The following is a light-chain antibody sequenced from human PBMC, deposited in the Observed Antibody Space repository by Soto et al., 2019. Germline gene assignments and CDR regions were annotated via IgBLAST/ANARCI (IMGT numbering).Light chain of an antibody. CDR2: DYS. CDR3: HVWDSSRNLVV. Sequence: SYELTQLPSVSVAPAQTARCTRVGNDTGSNRVHWYQYKPGQAPVLVVYDYSDRPSGIPERFSGSNSDSNSGNAATLTISRVEAGDEADYFCHVWDSSRNLVVFGSGTKVTVL. CDR1: DTGSNR. J-gene: IGLJ1*01. V-gene: IGLV3-21*02.